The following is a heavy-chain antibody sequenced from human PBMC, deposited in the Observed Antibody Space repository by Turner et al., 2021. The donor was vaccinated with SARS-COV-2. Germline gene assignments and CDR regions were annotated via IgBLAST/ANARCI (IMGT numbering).Heavy chain of an antibody. CDR2: IYYSGST. D-gene: IGHD5-18*01. CDR3: ASLVDTLDYYYGMDV. CDR1: GGSISSSSYY. J-gene: IGHJ6*02. V-gene: IGHV4-39*01. Sequence: QLQLQESGPGLVKPSETLSLTCTVSGGSISSSSYYWGWIRQPPGKGLEWIGSIYYSGSTYYNPSLKSRVTISVDTSKNQFSLKLSSVTAADTAVYYCASLVDTLDYYYGMDVWGQGTTVTVSS.